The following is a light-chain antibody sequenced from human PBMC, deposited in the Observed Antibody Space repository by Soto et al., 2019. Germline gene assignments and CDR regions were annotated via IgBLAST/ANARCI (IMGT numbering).Light chain of an antibody. CDR1: QSIGNA. V-gene: IGKV1-6*01. CDR2: GAS. Sequence: IQMTQSPSTLSASVGDRVTITCRASQSIGNALGWYQQKPGKPPKVLIYGASNLQSGVTPRFSGSGSGTDSTLTISSLHPEDSSTYKCLKDINYPWTFGQGTKVDIK. CDR3: LKDINYPWT. J-gene: IGKJ1*01.